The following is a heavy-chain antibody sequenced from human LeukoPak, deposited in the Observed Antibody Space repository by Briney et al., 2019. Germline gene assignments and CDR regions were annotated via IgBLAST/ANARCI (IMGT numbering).Heavy chain of an antibody. J-gene: IGHJ5*02. V-gene: IGHV4-59*01. CDR3: ARRVGDWKYVNWFGP. CDR1: GGSISSYY. CDR2: INYSGTT. D-gene: IGHD1-7*01. Sequence: SSETLSLTCTVSGGSISSYYWNWIRQPPGKGLERIGYINYSGTTNYSPSLKSRVTISVDTSKNQFSLKLRSVTAADTAVYYCARRVGDWKYVNWFGPWGQGTLVTVSS.